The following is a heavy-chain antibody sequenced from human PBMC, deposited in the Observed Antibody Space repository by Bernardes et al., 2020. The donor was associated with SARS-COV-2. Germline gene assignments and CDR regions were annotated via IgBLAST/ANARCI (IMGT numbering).Heavy chain of an antibody. CDR2: ISAYNGNT. J-gene: IGHJ6*02. D-gene: IGHD3-22*01. V-gene: IGHV1-18*04. Sequence: ASVKVSCKASGYTFTSYGISWVRQAPGQGLEWMGWISAYNGNTNYAQKLQGRVTMTTDTSTSTAYMELRSLRSDDTAVYYCARDCWYDSSGYRYYYYGMDVWGQGTTVTVSS. CDR1: GYTFTSYG. CDR3: ARDCWYDSSGYRYYYYGMDV.